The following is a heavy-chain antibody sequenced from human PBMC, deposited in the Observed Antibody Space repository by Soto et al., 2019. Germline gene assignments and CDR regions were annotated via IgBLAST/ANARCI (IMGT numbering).Heavy chain of an antibody. Sequence: ASVKVSCKASGYTFTSYGISWVRQAPGQGLEWMGWISAYNGNTNYAQKLQGRVAMTTDTSTSTAYMELRSLRSDDTAVYYCARVLRQIFGVVNYADYWGQGTLVTVSS. D-gene: IGHD3-3*01. J-gene: IGHJ4*02. CDR1: GYTFTSYG. CDR2: ISAYNGNT. CDR3: ARVLRQIFGVVNYADY. V-gene: IGHV1-18*01.